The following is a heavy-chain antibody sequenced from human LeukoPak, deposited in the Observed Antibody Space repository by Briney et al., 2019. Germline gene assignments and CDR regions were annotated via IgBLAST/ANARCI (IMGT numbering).Heavy chain of an antibody. CDR1: SDSISPYY. V-gene: IGHV4-59*08. CDR3: ARLPDFRFCSGCICYFDP. CDR2: ISYSGST. D-gene: IGHD2-15*01. J-gene: IGHJ5*02. Sequence: PSETLSLTCSVSSDSISPYYWNWIRQSPEKTLERIGYISYSGSTDYNPSLKSRVTMSLDTSRDQFFLNLTSVTAADTAVYYCARLPDFRFCSGCICYFDPWGQGTLVTVSS.